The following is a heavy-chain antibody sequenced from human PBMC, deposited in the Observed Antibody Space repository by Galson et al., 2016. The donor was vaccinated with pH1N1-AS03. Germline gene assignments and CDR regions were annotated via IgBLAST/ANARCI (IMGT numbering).Heavy chain of an antibody. CDR3: ARVGGLPYPPPRWDVDV. V-gene: IGHV4-4*07. D-gene: IGHD3-16*01. J-gene: IGHJ6*03. CDR1: VGSIANLY. CDR2: AHTSGST. Sequence: SETLSLTCTISVGSIANLYWSWIRQSAGKGLEWIGRAHTSGSTNDNPSLKSRVSMSIVTTTKKFSLRLTSVTAADTAVYYCARVGGLPYPPPRWDVDVWGKGTTVIVS.